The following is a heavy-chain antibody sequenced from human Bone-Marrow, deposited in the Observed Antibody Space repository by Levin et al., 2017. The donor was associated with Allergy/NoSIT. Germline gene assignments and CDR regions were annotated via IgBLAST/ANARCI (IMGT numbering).Heavy chain of an antibody. CDR2: IFSNGNT. Sequence: GESLKISCAAYGLSISNKYMHWVRQAPGKGLEWVSVIFSNGNTYYGDSVKGRFTISRDNSKNTLDLQMNSLRAEDTAVYYCASASVREGEFPHWGQGTLVTVSS. V-gene: IGHV3-53*01. D-gene: IGHD3-16*01. CDR1: GLSISNKY. CDR3: ASASVREGEFPH. J-gene: IGHJ4*02.